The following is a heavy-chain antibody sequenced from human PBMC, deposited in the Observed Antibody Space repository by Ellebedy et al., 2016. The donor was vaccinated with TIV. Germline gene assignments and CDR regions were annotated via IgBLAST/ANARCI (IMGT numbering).Heavy chain of an antibody. CDR3: AKGPVGYCSSPNCFDLDY. CDR1: GFTFSSYD. J-gene: IGHJ4*02. Sequence: GESLKISCAASGFTFSSYDMHWVRQAPGKGLEWVALISYDANNKYYAAAVKGRFTISRDNSKNTLYLQMNSLRAEDTAVYYCAKGPVGYCSSPNCFDLDYWGQGTLVTVSS. D-gene: IGHD2-2*01. V-gene: IGHV3-30*18. CDR2: ISYDANNK.